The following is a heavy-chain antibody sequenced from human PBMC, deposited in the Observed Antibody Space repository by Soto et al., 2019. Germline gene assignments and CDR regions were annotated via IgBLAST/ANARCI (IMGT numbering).Heavy chain of an antibody. Sequence: ASVKVSCKASGHTFTSYGISWVRQAPGQGLEWMGWISAYNGNTNYAQKLQGRVTMTTDTSTSTAYMELRSLRSDDTAVYYCARDPAIVVVVAAPLDYWGQGTLVTVSS. J-gene: IGHJ4*02. CDR1: GHTFTSYG. D-gene: IGHD2-15*01. CDR3: ARDPAIVVVVAAPLDY. V-gene: IGHV1-18*04. CDR2: ISAYNGNT.